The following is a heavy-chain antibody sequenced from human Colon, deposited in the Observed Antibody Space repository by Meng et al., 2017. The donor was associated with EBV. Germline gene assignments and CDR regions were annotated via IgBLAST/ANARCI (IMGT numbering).Heavy chain of an antibody. Sequence: QVLLQESGPGLGKPSGTLALTCGVSGVSISSNIRWTWVRQPPGKGLEWIGDIDDSGSTNYNPSLNSRISISLDKSKNHFPLKVNSVTAADTAVYYCARGKQDAWELLAYWGQGALVTVSS. CDR1: GVSISSNIR. CDR2: IDDSGST. D-gene: IGHD1-26*01. V-gene: IGHV4-4*02. J-gene: IGHJ4*02. CDR3: ARGKQDAWELLAY.